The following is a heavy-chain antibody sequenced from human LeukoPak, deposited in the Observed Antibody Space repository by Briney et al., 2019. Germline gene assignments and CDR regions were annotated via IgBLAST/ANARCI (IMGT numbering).Heavy chain of an antibody. CDR3: ARGRLGGSGSYYNVLDY. D-gene: IGHD3-10*01. Sequence: PSETLSLTCTVSGGSISSYYWSWIRQPPGKGLEWIGYISYSGSTNYNPSLKSRVTISVDTSRNQFSLKLSAVTAADTAVYYCARGRLGGSGSYYNVLDYWGQGTLVTVSS. V-gene: IGHV4-59*01. J-gene: IGHJ4*02. CDR2: ISYSGST. CDR1: GGSISSYY.